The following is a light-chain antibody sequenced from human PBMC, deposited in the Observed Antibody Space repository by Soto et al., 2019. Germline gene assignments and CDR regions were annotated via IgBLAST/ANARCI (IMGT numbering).Light chain of an antibody. CDR2: AAS. CDR1: QDINIW. V-gene: IGKV1-12*01. CDR3: LQANSLPLT. Sequence: DIQMTQSPSSVSASVGDRVTITCRASQDINIWLAWYQQKPGRAPKLLIYAASSLQSGVPSRFSGSGSGTDFTLTISSLQPEDFAAYYCLQANSLPLTFGRGTKVEI. J-gene: IGKJ4*01.